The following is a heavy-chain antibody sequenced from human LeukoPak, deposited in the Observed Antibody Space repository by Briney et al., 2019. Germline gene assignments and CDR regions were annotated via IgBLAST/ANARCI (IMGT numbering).Heavy chain of an antibody. V-gene: IGHV4-59*01. D-gene: IGHD1-26*01. J-gene: IGHJ5*02. CDR2: IYYSGST. CDR1: GGSISSYY. CDR3: ARGRFQVGATFFDP. Sequence: SETLSLTCTVSGGSISSYYWSWIRQPPGKGLEWIGYIYYSGSTNYNPSLKSRVTISVDTSKNQFSLKLSSVTAADTAVYYCARGRFQVGATFFDPWGQGTLVTVSS.